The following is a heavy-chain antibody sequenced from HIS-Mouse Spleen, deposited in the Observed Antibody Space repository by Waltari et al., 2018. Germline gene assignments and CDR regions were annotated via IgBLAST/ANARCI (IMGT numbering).Heavy chain of an antibody. V-gene: IGHV3-30-3*01. CDR2: ISYDGSNK. D-gene: IGHD3-10*01. J-gene: IGHJ4*02. CDR3: ARVTGGGY. Sequence: QVQLVESGGGVVQPGRSLRLSCAASGFTFSSYAMDWVRQAPGKGREWVAVISYDGSNKYYADSVKGRFTISRDNSKNTLYLQMNSLRAEDTAVYYCARVTGGGYWGQGTLVTVSS. CDR1: GFTFSSYA.